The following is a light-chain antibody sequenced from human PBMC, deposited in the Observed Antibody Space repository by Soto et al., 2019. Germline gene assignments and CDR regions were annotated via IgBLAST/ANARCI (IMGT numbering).Light chain of an antibody. Sequence: IVLTQSPATLSVSPGERVTLSCRASANVGTNLAWYQQRPGQPPRLLIYGSSTRATGISATFSGSGSRTEFTLTISSLPSADSAVYYCQQYNNWGLSVGGGTRVEIK. CDR3: QQYNNWGLS. CDR2: GSS. CDR1: ANVGTN. J-gene: IGKJ4*01. V-gene: IGKV3D-15*01.